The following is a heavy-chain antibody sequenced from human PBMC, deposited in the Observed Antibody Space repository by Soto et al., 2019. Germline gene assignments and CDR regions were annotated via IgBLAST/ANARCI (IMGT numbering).Heavy chain of an antibody. CDR2: INHSGST. J-gene: IGHJ4*02. CDR3: ARSSGATPRRNTVTDPGDY. V-gene: IGHV4-34*01. CDR1: GGSFSGYY. Sequence: QVQLQQWGAGLLKPSETLSLTCAVYGGSFSGYYWSWIRQPPGKGLEWIGEINHSGSTNYNPSLKSRVTISVDTSKNQFSLKLSSVTAADTAVYYCARSSGATPRRNTVTDPGDYWGQGTLVTVSS. D-gene: IGHD4-17*01.